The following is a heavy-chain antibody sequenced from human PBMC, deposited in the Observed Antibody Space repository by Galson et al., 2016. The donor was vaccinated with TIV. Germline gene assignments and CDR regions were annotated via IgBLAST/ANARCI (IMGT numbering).Heavy chain of an antibody. Sequence: SVKVSCKASGGILRSYAINWVRQAPGQGLEWMGRILPFFGTANYAQKFQGKVTITADEATMTAYMELSSLKSEDTAVYFCARGPYSGSHLDDYWGREPWSPSPQ. J-gene: IGHJ4*02. CDR1: GGILRSYA. V-gene: IGHV1-69*13. D-gene: IGHD1-26*01. CDR3: ARGPYSGSHLDDY. CDR2: ILPFFGTA.